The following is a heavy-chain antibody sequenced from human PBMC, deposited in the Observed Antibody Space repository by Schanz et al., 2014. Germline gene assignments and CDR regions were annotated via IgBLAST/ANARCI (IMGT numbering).Heavy chain of an antibody. CDR3: AGAVATIRAESFDI. D-gene: IGHD5-12*01. J-gene: IGHJ3*02. V-gene: IGHV3-21*01. CDR1: RIIFGTYS. CDR2: INSRSNFI. Sequence: EVQLVESGGGLVKPGGSLRLSCTASRIIFGTYSMNWIRQTPKGLEWVSSINSRSNFIYYADSVKGRFTISRDNAKNSLYLQTNSLRAEDTAVYYCAGAVATIRAESFDIWGQGTMVADSS.